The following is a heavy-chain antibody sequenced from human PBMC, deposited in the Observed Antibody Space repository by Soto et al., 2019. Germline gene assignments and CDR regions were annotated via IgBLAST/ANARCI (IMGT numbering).Heavy chain of an antibody. CDR3: TRDLVLNPTATVTKDAF. D-gene: IGHD5-18*01. Sequence: GGSGNSFGLSWVRQAPGQGPEWMGWISPETGKTEYSHKFQGRVTMTTDTSTRTLFLDLGSLTSDDTAVYYCTRDLVLNPTATVTKDAFRGQGTLVTVSS. J-gene: IGHJ4*02. CDR2: ISPETGKT. V-gene: IGHV1-18*04. CDR1: GGSGNSFG.